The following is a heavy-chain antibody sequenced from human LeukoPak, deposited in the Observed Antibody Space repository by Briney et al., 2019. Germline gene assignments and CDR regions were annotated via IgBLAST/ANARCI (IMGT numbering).Heavy chain of an antibody. V-gene: IGHV1-8*03. J-gene: IGHJ3*02. D-gene: IGHD3-3*01. Sequence: ASVKVSCKASGYTFTSYDINWVRQATGQGLEWMGWMNPNSGNTGYAQKFQGRVTITRNTSISTAYMELSSLRSEDTAVYYCARGMGVFWSGYDAFDIWGQGTMVTVSS. CDR2: MNPNSGNT. CDR3: ARGMGVFWSGYDAFDI. CDR1: GYTFTSYD.